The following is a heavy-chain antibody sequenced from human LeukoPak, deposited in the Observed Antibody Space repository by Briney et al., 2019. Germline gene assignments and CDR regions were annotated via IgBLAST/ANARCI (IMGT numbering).Heavy chain of an antibody. V-gene: IGHV3-30*02. D-gene: IGHD5-12*01. CDR1: GFTFSSYG. CDR2: IRYDGSNK. Sequence: GGSLRLPCAASGFTFSSYGMHWVRQAPGKGLGWVAFIRYDGSNKYYADSVKGRFTVSRDNSKNTLYLQMKSLRAEGTAVYYCAKGGGYEAQYYYYYLDVWGKGTTVTISS. CDR3: AKGGGYEAQYYYYYLDV. J-gene: IGHJ6*03.